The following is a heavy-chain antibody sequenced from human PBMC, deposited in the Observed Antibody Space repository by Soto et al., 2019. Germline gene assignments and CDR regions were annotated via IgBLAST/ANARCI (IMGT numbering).Heavy chain of an antibody. V-gene: IGHV4-39*01. Sequence: PSETLSLTCTVSGGSISNSYYWGWIRQPPGKPLEWIGSVYYRGSTHYSPSLQSRVTISIDTSKNQFSLKLNSVTAADTAVYSCARHGPFCRGACHDAFDVWGQGTMVTVSS. D-gene: IGHD2-21*02. J-gene: IGHJ3*01. CDR2: VYYRGST. CDR3: ARHGPFCRGACHDAFDV. CDR1: GGSISNSYY.